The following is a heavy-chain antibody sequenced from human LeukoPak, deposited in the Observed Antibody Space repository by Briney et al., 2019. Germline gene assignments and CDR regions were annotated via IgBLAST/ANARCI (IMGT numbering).Heavy chain of an antibody. Sequence: GGSLRLSCAASGFTFDDYALHWVGQAPWRGLEWVSGISWNSGSIGYADSVKGRFTISRDNAKNSLYLQMNSLRAEDTALYYCARDGRFDPWGQGTLVTVSS. CDR2: ISWNSGSI. J-gene: IGHJ5*02. CDR1: GFTFDDYA. CDR3: ARDGRFDP. V-gene: IGHV3-9*01.